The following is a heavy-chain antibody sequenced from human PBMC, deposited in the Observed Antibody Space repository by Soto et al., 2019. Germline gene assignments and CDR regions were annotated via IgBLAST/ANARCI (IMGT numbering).Heavy chain of an antibody. CDR3: ARGPPDSRSWYDY. CDR1: GGTFSSYT. Sequence: QVQLVQSGAEVKKPGSSVKVSCKASGGTFSSYTISWVRQAPGQGLEWMGRIIPILGIANYAQKFQGRVTXTXDXXTSTAYMELSSLRSEDTAVYYCARGPPDSRSWYDYWGQGTLVTVSS. D-gene: IGHD6-13*01. CDR2: IIPILGIA. V-gene: IGHV1-69*02. J-gene: IGHJ4*02.